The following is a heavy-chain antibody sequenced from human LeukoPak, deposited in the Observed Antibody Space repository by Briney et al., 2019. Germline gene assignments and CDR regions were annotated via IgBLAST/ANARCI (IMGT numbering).Heavy chain of an antibody. CDR1: GFTFSSYG. CDR2: ISYDGSNK. Sequence: GGSLRLSCAASGFTFSSYGMHWVRQAPGKGLEWVAVISYDGSNKYYADSVKGRFTISRDNSKNTLYLQMNSLRAEDTAVYYCAKDRTIAVAEDYYGMDVWGQGTTVTVSS. D-gene: IGHD6-19*01. CDR3: AKDRTIAVAEDYYGMDV. J-gene: IGHJ6*02. V-gene: IGHV3-30*18.